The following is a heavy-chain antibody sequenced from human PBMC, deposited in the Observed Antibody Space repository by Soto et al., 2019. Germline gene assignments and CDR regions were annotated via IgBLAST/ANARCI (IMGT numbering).Heavy chain of an antibody. CDR3: AQRRAWWGWDYDSSGYSENWFDP. Sequence: SGPTLVNPTQTLTLTCTFSGFSLSTSGVGVGWIRQPPGKALEWLALIYWDDDKRYSPSLKSRLTITKDTSKNQVVLTMTNMDPGHKAKYYCAQRRAWWGWDYDSSGYSENWFDPWGQGTLVTVSS. V-gene: IGHV2-5*02. CDR2: IYWDDDK. CDR1: GFSLSTSGVG. J-gene: IGHJ5*02. D-gene: IGHD3-22*01.